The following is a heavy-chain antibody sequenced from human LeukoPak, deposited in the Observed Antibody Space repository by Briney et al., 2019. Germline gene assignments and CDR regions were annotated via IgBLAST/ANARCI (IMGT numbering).Heavy chain of an antibody. CDR3: ARESCSSTSCFPLFDY. Sequence: ASVKVSCKASGYTFTGYYMHWVRQAPGQGLEWMGWINPNSGGTNYAQKFQGRVTMTRDTSISTAYMGLSRLRSDDTAVYYCARESCSSTSCFPLFDYWGQGTLVTVSS. CDR1: GYTFTGYY. D-gene: IGHD2-2*01. CDR2: INPNSGGT. J-gene: IGHJ4*02. V-gene: IGHV1-2*02.